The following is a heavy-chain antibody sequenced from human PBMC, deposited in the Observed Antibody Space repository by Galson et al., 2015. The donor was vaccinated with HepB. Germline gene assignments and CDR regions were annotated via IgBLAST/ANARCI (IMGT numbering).Heavy chain of an antibody. CDR3: ARVRRDTAMALDY. Sequence: LSLTCTVSGGSISSYYWSWIRQPPGKGLEWIGYIYYSGSTNYNPSLKSRVTISVDTSKNQFSLKLSSVTAADTAVYYCARVRRDTAMALDYWGQGTLVTVSS. J-gene: IGHJ4*02. D-gene: IGHD5-18*01. CDR2: IYYSGST. CDR1: GGSISSYY. V-gene: IGHV4-59*01.